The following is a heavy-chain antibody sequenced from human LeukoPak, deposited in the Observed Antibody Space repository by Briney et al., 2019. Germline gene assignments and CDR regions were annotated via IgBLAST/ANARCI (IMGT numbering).Heavy chain of an antibody. V-gene: IGHV3-23*01. Sequence: GGSLRLSCAASGFTFSDYAMSWVRLAPGKGLEWVSDISGSGTTTHYADSVKGRFIISRDNSKNTLYLQMNSLRAEDTAVYYCAKDRALYCSGGSCYLDAFDIWGQGTMVTVSS. CDR2: ISGSGTTT. J-gene: IGHJ3*02. CDR3: AKDRALYCSGGSCYLDAFDI. CDR1: GFTFSDYA. D-gene: IGHD2-15*01.